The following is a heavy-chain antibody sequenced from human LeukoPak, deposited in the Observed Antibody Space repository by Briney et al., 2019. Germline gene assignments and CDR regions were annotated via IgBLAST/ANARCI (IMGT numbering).Heavy chain of an antibody. CDR2: ISPNSDDT. Sequence: ASVKISCKASGYTFTGYYLHWVRQAPGQGLEWMGWISPNSDDTNYAQKFRGRVNMTRDTSISTAYMELSRLRSDDTAIYYCARGGFAYWGQGTLVTVSS. CDR1: GYTFTGYY. J-gene: IGHJ4*02. V-gene: IGHV1-2*02. CDR3: ARGGFAY.